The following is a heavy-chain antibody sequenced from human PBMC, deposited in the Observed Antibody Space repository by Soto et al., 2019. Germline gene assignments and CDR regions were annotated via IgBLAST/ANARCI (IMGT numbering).Heavy chain of an antibody. V-gene: IGHV3-21*01. J-gene: IGHJ6*02. D-gene: IGHD2-21*02. CDR1: GFSFSTYS. CDR3: AREETAWPLAYGLDV. Sequence: GGSLRVSCEASGFSFSTYSMHWVRQAPGKGLEWVSSIGRRSDIYYADSVKGRFTISRDNAKNSVSLQMNSLRDEDTAVYYCAREETAWPLAYGLDVWGQGTTVTVSS. CDR2: IGRRSDI.